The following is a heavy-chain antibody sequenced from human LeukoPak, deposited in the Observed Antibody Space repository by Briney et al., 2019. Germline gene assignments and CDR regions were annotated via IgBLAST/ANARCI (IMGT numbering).Heavy chain of an antibody. CDR1: GFNFDDYA. Sequence: SLRLSCAASGFNFDDYAIHWVRQAPGKGLEGVSDISWNSGNVGYADSVKGRFTISRDNAKKSLYLQMNSLTAEDTAIYHCARDRVYDSSGFRPSKFYYYAMDIWGHGTTVSVSS. V-gene: IGHV3-9*01. J-gene: IGHJ6*02. D-gene: IGHD3-22*01. CDR3: ARDRVYDSSGFRPSKFYYYAMDI. CDR2: ISWNSGNV.